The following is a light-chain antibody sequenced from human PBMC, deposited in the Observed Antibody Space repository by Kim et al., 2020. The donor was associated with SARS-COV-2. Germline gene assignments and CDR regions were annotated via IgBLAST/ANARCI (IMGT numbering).Light chain of an antibody. J-gene: IGLJ1*01. V-gene: IGLV3-1*01. CDR2: QDT. Sequence: GCKAGFSCASNKLAGDYACWYYHKRGETLVLVIYQDTKRPSGVPHRFSGYNSGSAASLTSSGNQFIDEAGYYCQAWDSSTASYVFGTGTEVTVL. CDR1: KLAGDY. CDR3: QAWDSSTASYV.